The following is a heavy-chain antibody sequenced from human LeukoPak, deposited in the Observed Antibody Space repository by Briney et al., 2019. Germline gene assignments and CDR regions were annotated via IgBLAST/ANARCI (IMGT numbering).Heavy chain of an antibody. CDR3: ARGTVLRFLEWSFDY. CDR1: GYTFTSYD. D-gene: IGHD3-3*01. J-gene: IGHJ4*02. Sequence: ASVKVSCKASGYTFTSYDINWVRQATGQGLEWMGWMNPNSGNTGYAQKFQGRVTITRNTSISTAYMELSSLRSENTAVYYCARGTVLRFLEWSFDYWGQGTLVTVSS. V-gene: IGHV1-8*03. CDR2: MNPNSGNT.